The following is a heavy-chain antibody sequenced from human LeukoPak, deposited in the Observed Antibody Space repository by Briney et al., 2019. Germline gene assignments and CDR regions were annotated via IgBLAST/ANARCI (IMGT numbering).Heavy chain of an antibody. J-gene: IGHJ4*02. CDR1: GGTFSSYA. CDR2: ISAYKGYT. CDR3: AREAVSFVAVAKEGYFDF. Sequence: GASVKVSCKASGGTFSSYAITWLRQAPGQGLEWMGWISAYKGYTSHAQKFQDRIIMSTDTSTTTAYMELRNLKSDDTAVYYCAREAVSFVAVAKEGYFDFWGQGTLVTVSS. V-gene: IGHV1-18*01. D-gene: IGHD6-19*01.